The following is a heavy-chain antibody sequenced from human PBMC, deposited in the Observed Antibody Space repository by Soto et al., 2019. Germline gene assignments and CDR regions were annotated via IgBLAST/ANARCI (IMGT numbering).Heavy chain of an antibody. Sequence: QVQLVQSGAEVKKPGASVKVSCKASGYTFTSYGISWVRQAPGQGLEWMGWISAYNGNTNYAQKLQGRVTMTTDTSASTAYIELRSLRSDDTAVYYCARGIVVVPAAISYYYYMDVWGKGTTVTLSS. CDR1: GYTFTSYG. CDR2: ISAYNGNT. V-gene: IGHV1-18*01. CDR3: ARGIVVVPAAISYYYYMDV. D-gene: IGHD2-2*01. J-gene: IGHJ6*03.